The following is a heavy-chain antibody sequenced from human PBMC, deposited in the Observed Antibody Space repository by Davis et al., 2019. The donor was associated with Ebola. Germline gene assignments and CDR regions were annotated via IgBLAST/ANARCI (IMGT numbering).Heavy chain of an antibody. Sequence: PGGSLRLSCAASGFTFSTYWMHWVRQAPGKGLEGVAPIKEDGGAKYYVDSVVGRFTISRDNAKNSLYLQMNNLRADDTAVYYCASLEWAKPNYWGQGTLVTVSS. CDR1: GFTFSTYW. V-gene: IGHV3-7*01. CDR3: ASLEWAKPNY. J-gene: IGHJ4*02. CDR2: IKEDGGAK. D-gene: IGHD3-3*01.